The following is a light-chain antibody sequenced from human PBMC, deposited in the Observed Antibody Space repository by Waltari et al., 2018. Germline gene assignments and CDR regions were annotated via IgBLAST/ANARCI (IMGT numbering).Light chain of an antibody. CDR1: DIIVRTR. J-gene: IGKJ1*01. Sequence: DIVLTQSPGTLALSPGERAPLSCRARDIIVRTRAWYQQNPGQPPRFLVDDASTRAPGSPNTVGGSGSWTEFSLTISRLEPEGFAVYFWQKYGTRPATFGQGTKVEI. CDR2: DAS. V-gene: IGKV3-20*01. CDR3: QKYGTRPAT.